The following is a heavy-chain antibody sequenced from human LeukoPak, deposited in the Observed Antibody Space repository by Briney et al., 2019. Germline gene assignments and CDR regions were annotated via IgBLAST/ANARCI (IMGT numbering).Heavy chain of an antibody. J-gene: IGHJ4*02. D-gene: IGHD4-17*01. CDR3: AKAGGSVTPPRTFDY. V-gene: IGHV3-23*01. CDR2: ISGSGGST. Sequence: PGGSLRLSCAASGFSFSSYYMTWVRQAPGKGLEWVSAISGSGGSTYYADSVKGRFTISRDNSKNTLYLQMNSLRAEDTAVYYCAKAGGSVTPPRTFDYWGQGTLVTVSS. CDR1: GFSFSSYY.